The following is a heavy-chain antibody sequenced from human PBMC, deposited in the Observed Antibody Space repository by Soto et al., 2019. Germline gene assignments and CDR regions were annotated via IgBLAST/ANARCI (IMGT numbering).Heavy chain of an antibody. D-gene: IGHD5-18*01. Sequence: SETLSLTCTVSGGSISSGGYYWSWIRQHPGKGLEWIGYIYYSGSTYYNPSLKSRVTISVDTSKNQFSLKLSSVTAADTAVYYCARRREEYSYGYSVSYFDYWGQGTLVTVSS. J-gene: IGHJ4*02. CDR1: GGSISSGGYY. CDR3: ARRREEYSYGYSVSYFDY. V-gene: IGHV4-31*03. CDR2: IYYSGST.